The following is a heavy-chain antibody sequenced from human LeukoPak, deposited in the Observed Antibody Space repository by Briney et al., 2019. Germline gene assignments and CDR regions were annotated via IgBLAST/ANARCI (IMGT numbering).Heavy chain of an antibody. CDR1: GFSFSNYW. CDR2: INSDGSNI. V-gene: IGHV3-74*01. CDR3: ARTAYSDYSLGF. J-gene: IGHJ4*02. D-gene: IGHD5-12*01. Sequence: GGSLRLSCAASGFSFSNYWMHWVRQAPGKGLVWVSRINSDGSNIRYADSVKGRFTISRDNAKNTLYLQMNSLRAEDTAVYYCARTAYSDYSLGFWGQGTLVTVSS.